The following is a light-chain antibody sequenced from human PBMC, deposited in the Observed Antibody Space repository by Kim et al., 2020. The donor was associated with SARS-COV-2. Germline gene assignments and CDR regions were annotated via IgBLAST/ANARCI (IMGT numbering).Light chain of an antibody. J-gene: IGLJ2*01. CDR2: YDR. CDR3: QVWDSSSDHVV. Sequence: SYELTQPPSMSVAPGKTARITCGGNKIGSKSVHWYQQKPGQAPVLVIYYDRDRPSGIPERLSGSNSGNTATLTISRVEAGDEADYYWQVWDSSSDHVVFGGGTQLTVL. CDR1: KIGSKS. V-gene: IGLV3-21*04.